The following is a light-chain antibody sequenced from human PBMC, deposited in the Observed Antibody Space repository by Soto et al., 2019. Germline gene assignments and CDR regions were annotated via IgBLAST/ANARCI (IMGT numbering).Light chain of an antibody. Sequence: QSALTQPASVSGSPGQSITISCTGTSSDVGGYNYVSWYQQHPGKAPKLMIYEVTNRPSGVSNRFSGSRSGNTASLTISGLQAEDEAYYYCNAYTTSNTWVFRGGTKLTVL. CDR1: SSDVGGYNY. V-gene: IGLV2-14*01. CDR3: NAYTTSNTWV. CDR2: EVT. J-gene: IGLJ3*02.